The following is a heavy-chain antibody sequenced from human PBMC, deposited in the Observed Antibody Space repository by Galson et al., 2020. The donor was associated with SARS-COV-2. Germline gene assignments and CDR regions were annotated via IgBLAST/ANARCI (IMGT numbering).Heavy chain of an antibody. D-gene: IGHD5-12*01. Sequence: GGSLRLSCEASGFPFSIYWMNWVRQAPGKGLEWVANIDKDGSVINYVDSVKGRFTISRDNAKNSLYLQMNSLRAEDTAVYFCARSMASDYWGQGTLVTVSS. CDR1: GFPFSIYW. CDR3: ARSMASDY. CDR2: IDKDGSVI. J-gene: IGHJ4*02. V-gene: IGHV3-7*01.